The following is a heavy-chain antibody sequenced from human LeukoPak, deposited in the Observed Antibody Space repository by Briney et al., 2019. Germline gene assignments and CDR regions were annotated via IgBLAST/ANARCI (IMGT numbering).Heavy chain of an antibody. CDR2: IIWSGGST. J-gene: IGHJ4*02. D-gene: IGHD3-10*01. CDR3: ARDDYGSGSWNDY. CDR1: GYTFDDYG. Sequence: EGSLRLSCAASGYTFDDYGMSWVRQAPGKGLEWVAGIIWSGGSTGYGDSVKGRFTISRDNAKNSLYLQMNSLRAEDTALYYCARDDYGSGSWNDYWGQGTLVTVSS. V-gene: IGHV3-20*04.